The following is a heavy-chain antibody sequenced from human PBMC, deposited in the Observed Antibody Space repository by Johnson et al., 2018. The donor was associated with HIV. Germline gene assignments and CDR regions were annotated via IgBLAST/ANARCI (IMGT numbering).Heavy chain of an antibody. CDR1: GFTFNNYA. Sequence: QVQLVESGGGVVQPGRSLRLSCAASGFTFNNYAIHWVRQAPGKGLEWVAVISYDGSHIYYADSVKGRFTISRDNSKNTLYLQMNRLRAEDTAVYYCALILTERDAFDIWGQGTMVTVSS. D-gene: IGHD3-9*01. CDR3: ALILTERDAFDI. V-gene: IGHV3-30*01. CDR2: ISYDGSHI. J-gene: IGHJ3*02.